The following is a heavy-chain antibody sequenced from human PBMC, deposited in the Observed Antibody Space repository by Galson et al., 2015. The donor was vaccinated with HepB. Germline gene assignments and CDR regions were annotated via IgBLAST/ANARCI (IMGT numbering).Heavy chain of an antibody. V-gene: IGHV3-30*18. Sequence: SLRLSCAASGFTFSSYGMHWVRQAPGKGLEWVAVISYDGSNKYYADSVKGRFTISRDNSKNTLYLQMNSLRAEDTAVYYCAKSAYGSGSYLLDYWGQGTLVTVSS. CDR1: GFTFSSYG. D-gene: IGHD3-10*01. CDR2: ISYDGSNK. J-gene: IGHJ4*02. CDR3: AKSAYGSGSYLLDY.